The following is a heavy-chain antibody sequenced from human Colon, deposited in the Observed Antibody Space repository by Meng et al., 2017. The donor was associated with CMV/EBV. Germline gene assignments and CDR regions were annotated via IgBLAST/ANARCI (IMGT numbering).Heavy chain of an antibody. J-gene: IGHJ4*02. CDR3: ARGGWHSFDH. Sequence: GESLKISCAASGFTFTTYSMAWVRQAPGKGLEWVSIVHSGDSRTQYADSVKGRFTISRDDSKSTVHLQMSSLRAEDTATYYCARGGWHSFDHWGQGTRVTVSS. V-gene: IGHV3-23*03. CDR1: GFTFTTYS. CDR2: VHSGDSRT.